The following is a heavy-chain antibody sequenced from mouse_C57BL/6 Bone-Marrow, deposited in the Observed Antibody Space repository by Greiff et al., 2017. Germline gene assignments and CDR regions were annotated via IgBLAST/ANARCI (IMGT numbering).Heavy chain of an antibody. CDR1: GYTFTDYY. Sequence: VQLQQSGPVLVQPGASVKMSCKASGYTFTDYYMNLVKQSHGTSLERIGVINPYNGSTSYNQKFKVKATLTVDKSSSTAYMELNSLTSENSADYYCARSNRDYYAMDYWGQGTSVTVSS. J-gene: IGHJ4*01. CDR2: INPYNGST. CDR3: ARSNRDYYAMDY. V-gene: IGHV1-19*01.